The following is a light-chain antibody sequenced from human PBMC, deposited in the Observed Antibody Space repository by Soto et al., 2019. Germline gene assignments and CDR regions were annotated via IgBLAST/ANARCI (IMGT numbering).Light chain of an antibody. CDR1: QSISSY. V-gene: IGKV1-39*01. Sequence: DIQMTQSPSSLSASVGDRGTITCRASQSISSYLSWYQQKPGKAPKXIINVASTLQSGVPSRFSGSGSGTDFTLAISSLQPEDVATYYCQQSSSTPQTFGGGTKVDIK. CDR3: QQSSSTPQT. CDR2: VAS. J-gene: IGKJ4*01.